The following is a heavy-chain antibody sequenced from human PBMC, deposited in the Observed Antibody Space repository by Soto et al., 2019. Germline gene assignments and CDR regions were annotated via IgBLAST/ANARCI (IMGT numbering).Heavy chain of an antibody. J-gene: IGHJ6*02. CDR1: GFTFSSYG. Sequence: PGGSLRLSCAASGFTFSSYGMHWVRQAPGKGLEWVAVISYDGSNKYYADSVKGRFTISRDNSKNTLYLQMNSLRAEDTAVYYCAKDRPNMVVTARPALTYGMDVWGQGTTVTVSS. CDR3: AKDRPNMVVTARPALTYGMDV. CDR2: ISYDGSNK. V-gene: IGHV3-30*18. D-gene: IGHD2-21*02.